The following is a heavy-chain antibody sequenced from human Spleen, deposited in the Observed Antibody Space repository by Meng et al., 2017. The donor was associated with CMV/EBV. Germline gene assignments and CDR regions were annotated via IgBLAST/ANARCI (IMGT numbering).Heavy chain of an antibody. CDR3: ARVNSSGWSRWFDP. CDR1: GVSISGYY. V-gene: IGHV4-59*12. D-gene: IGHD6-19*01. Sequence: CTVSGVSISGYYWTWIRQPPGKGLEWIGSFYYSGTTYYNPSLKSRVTILGDMSKNQLSLKLSSVTAADTAEYYCARVNSSGWSRWFDPWGQGTLVTVSS. J-gene: IGHJ5*02. CDR2: FYYSGTT.